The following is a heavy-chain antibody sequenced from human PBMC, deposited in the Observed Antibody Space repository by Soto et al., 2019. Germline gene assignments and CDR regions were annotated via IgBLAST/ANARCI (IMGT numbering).Heavy chain of an antibody. Sequence: SETLSLTCTVSGGSISSGGYYWSWIRQHPGKGLEWIGYIYYSGSTYYNPSLKSRVTISVDTSKNQFSLKLSSVTAADTAVYYCARASDTAMVIHFDYWGQGTLVTVSS. CDR3: ARASDTAMVIHFDY. D-gene: IGHD5-18*01. CDR1: GGSISSGGYY. CDR2: IYYSGST. J-gene: IGHJ4*02. V-gene: IGHV4-31*03.